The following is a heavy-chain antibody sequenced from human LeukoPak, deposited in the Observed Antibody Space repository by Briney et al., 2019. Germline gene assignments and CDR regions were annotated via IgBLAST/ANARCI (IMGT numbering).Heavy chain of an antibody. CDR3: AKDTDLMGATTFSDY. CDR1: GFTFSSYG. D-gene: IGHD1-26*01. V-gene: IGHV3-33*06. Sequence: GGSLRLSCAASGFTFSSYGMHWVRQAPGKGLEWVAVIWYDGSNKYYADSVKGRFTISRDNSKNTLHLQMNSLRAEDTAVYYCAKDTDLMGATTFSDYWGQGTLVTVSS. CDR2: IWYDGSNK. J-gene: IGHJ4*02.